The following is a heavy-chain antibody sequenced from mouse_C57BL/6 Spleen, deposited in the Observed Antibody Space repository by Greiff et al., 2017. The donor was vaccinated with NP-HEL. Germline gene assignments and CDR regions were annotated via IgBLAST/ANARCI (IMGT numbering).Heavy chain of an antibody. Sequence: VQLQQSGAELVRPGSSVKLSCKASGYTFTSYWMDWVKQRPGQGLEWIGNIYPSDSETHYNQKFKDKATLTVDKSSSTAYMQLSRLTSEDSAVYYCAREDSNPFYAMDYWGQGTSVTVAS. D-gene: IGHD2-5*01. CDR2: IYPSDSET. V-gene: IGHV1-61*01. J-gene: IGHJ4*01. CDR3: AREDSNPFYAMDY. CDR1: GYTFTSYW.